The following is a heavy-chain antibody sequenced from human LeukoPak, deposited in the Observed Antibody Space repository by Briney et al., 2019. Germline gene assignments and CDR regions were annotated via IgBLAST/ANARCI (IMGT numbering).Heavy chain of an antibody. J-gene: IGHJ4*02. CDR1: GFTFSRYW. Sequence: GGSLRLSCAASGFTFSRYWMHWVRQAPGKGLMWVSRISPDGSATLYADSVKGRFTISRDNAKNTLYLQMNSLGAADTAAYYCAKDWALVVVPAAMYYFDYWGQGTLVTVSS. V-gene: IGHV3-74*03. D-gene: IGHD2-2*01. CDR2: ISPDGSAT. CDR3: AKDWALVVVPAAMYYFDY.